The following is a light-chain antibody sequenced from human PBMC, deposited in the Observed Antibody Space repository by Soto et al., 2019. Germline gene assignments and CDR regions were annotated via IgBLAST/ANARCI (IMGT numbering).Light chain of an antibody. Sequence: QSVLTQPPSGSGAPGQTVTISCTGGISNIGAGYDVHWYQQLPGTAPKPLIYANNNRPSGVPDRFSGSKSGTSASLAITGLQAEDEADYFCQSYDYSLSGHWVFGGGTKLTVL. CDR1: ISNIGAGYD. CDR2: ANN. CDR3: QSYDYSLSGHWV. J-gene: IGLJ3*02. V-gene: IGLV1-40*01.